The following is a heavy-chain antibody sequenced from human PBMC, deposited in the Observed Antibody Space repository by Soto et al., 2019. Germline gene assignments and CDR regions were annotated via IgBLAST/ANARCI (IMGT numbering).Heavy chain of an antibody. Sequence: PGGSLRLSCSASGFTFSSYAMHWVRQAPGKGLEYVSAISSNGGSTYYADSVKGRFTICRDNSKNTLYLQMNSLRAEDTAVYYCAKDPSWLRFYYWGQGTLVTVSS. D-gene: IGHD5-12*01. CDR3: AKDPSWLRFYY. CDR1: GFTFSSYA. CDR2: ISSNGGST. V-gene: IGHV3-64*04. J-gene: IGHJ4*02.